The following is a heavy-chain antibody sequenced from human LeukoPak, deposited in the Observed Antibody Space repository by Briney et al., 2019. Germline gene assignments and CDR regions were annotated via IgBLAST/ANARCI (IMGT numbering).Heavy chain of an antibody. CDR3: ARNMGATPFDY. Sequence: SETLSLTCAVSGASISSDHWWTWVRQPPGKGLEWIGEIHESGRTNYSPPLKSRVTFSVDKSRNQVSLRLNSVTAADTAVYYCARNMGATPFDYWGQGTLVTVSS. CDR1: GASISSDHW. D-gene: IGHD1-26*01. CDR2: IHESGRT. V-gene: IGHV4-4*02. J-gene: IGHJ4*02.